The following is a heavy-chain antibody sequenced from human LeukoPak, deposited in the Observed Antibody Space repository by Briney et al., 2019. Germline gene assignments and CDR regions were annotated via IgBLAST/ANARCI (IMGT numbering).Heavy chain of an antibody. D-gene: IGHD3-22*01. Sequence: GGSLRLSCAASGFTFDDYAMHWVRQVPGKGLEWVSGITWNRDNIGYGDSVKGRFTISRDNVKNVLYLQMTSLRPEDTALYYCAKDLSSAITSALVLDVWGQGTTVIVSS. CDR3: AKDLSSAITSALVLDV. CDR2: ITWNRDNI. V-gene: IGHV3-9*01. CDR1: GFTFDDYA. J-gene: IGHJ6*02.